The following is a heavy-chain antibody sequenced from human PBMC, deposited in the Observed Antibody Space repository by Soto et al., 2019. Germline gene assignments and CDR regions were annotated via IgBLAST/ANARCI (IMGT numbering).Heavy chain of an antibody. J-gene: IGHJ5*02. CDR3: ARGGDYDFWSGYYTGMVWFDP. V-gene: IGHV4-30-4*01. D-gene: IGHD3-3*01. CDR2: IYYSGST. Sequence: PSETLSLTCTVSGGSISSGDYYWSWIRQPPGKGLEWIGYIYYSGSTYYNPSLKSRVTISVDTSKNQFSLKLSSVTAADTAVYYCARGGDYDFWSGYYTGMVWFDPWGQGTLVTVSS. CDR1: GGSISSGDYY.